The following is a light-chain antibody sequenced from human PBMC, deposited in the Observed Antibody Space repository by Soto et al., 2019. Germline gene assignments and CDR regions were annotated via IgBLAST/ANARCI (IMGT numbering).Light chain of an antibody. CDR2: GAS. Sequence: EIVMTQSPATLSVPPGDRATLSCRASESVRSNLAWYQQKPGQAPRLLIYGASIGAADIPARFSGSGSGTEFTLTISTLQSQDFAIYYCQQYYDWPTITFGQGTRLE. J-gene: IGKJ5*01. CDR1: ESVRSN. CDR3: QQYYDWPTIT. V-gene: IGKV3-15*01.